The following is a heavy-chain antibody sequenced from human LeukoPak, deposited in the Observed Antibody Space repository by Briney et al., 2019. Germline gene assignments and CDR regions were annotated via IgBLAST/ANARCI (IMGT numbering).Heavy chain of an antibody. CDR3: TTVKRGWSYKPREYYYYYMDV. D-gene: IGHD1-26*01. J-gene: IGHJ6*03. CDR1: GFTFSNAW. CDR2: IKSKTDGGTT. V-gene: IGHV3-15*01. Sequence: GGSLRLSCAASGFTFSNAWMSWVRQAPGKGLEWVGRIKSKTDGGTTDYAAPVKGRFTISRDDSKNTLYLQINSLKTEDTAVYYCTTVKRGWSYKPREYYYYYMDVWGKGTTVTVSS.